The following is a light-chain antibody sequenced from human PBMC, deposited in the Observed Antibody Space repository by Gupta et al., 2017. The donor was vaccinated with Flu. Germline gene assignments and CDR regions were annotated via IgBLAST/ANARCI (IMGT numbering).Light chain of an antibody. V-gene: IGLV1-40*01. Sequence: QPVLTQPPPGSGAPGKRVHISCTGSSSNIGAGYDVHWYQQLPGTAPKLLIYGNSNRPSGVPDRFSGSKSGTSASLAITGLQAEDEADYYCQSYDSSLSGSVFGGGTKLTVL. CDR3: QSYDSSLSGSV. CDR2: GNS. CDR1: SSNIGAGYD. J-gene: IGLJ2*01.